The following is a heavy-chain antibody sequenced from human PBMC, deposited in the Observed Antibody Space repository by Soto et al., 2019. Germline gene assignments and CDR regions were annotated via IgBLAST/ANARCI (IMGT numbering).Heavy chain of an antibody. Sequence: TGGSLRLSCAASGFTFSSYAMSWVRQAPGKGLEWVSAISGSGGSTYYADSVKGRFTISRDNSKNTLYLQMNSLRAEDTAVYYCAKVNSHGLDYGDYYYYYGMDVWGQGTTVTVSS. V-gene: IGHV3-23*01. CDR1: GFTFSSYA. J-gene: IGHJ6*02. CDR2: ISGSGGST. CDR3: AKVNSHGLDYGDYYYYYGMDV. D-gene: IGHD4-17*01.